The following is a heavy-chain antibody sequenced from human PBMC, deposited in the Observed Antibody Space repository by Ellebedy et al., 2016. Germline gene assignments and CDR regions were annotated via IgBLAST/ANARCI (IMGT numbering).Heavy chain of an antibody. CDR1: GFTFSNYA. CDR3: ARVSEYSHGFGY. Sequence: GGSLRLXCAASGFTFSNYAMNWVRQAPGKGLEWVSTISGLSSSTFYADSVKGRFTISRDNSKRTLSLQMNSLRVEDTAVYYCARVSEYSHGFGYWGQGTMVTVSS. V-gene: IGHV3-23*01. CDR2: ISGLSSST. D-gene: IGHD5-18*01. J-gene: IGHJ3*01.